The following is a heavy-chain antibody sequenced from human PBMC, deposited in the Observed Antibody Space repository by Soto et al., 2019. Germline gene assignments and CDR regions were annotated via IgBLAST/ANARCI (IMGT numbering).Heavy chain of an antibody. CDR1: GGPFSGYY. Sequence: LSLTCAVYGGPFSGYYWSWIRQPPGKGLEWIGEINHSGSTNYNPSLKSRVTISVDTSKNQFSLKLSSVTAADTAVYYCARGRYYDFWSGYYFPGPRDNYYYYYMDVWGKGTTVTVSS. J-gene: IGHJ6*03. CDR2: INHSGST. D-gene: IGHD3-3*01. CDR3: ARGRYYDFWSGYYFPGPRDNYYYYYMDV. V-gene: IGHV4-34*01.